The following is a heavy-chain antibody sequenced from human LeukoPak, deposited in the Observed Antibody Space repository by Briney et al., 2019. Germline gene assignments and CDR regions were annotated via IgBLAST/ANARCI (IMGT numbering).Heavy chain of an antibody. CDR1: GGSISGSTYY. J-gene: IGHJ4*02. Sequence: PSETLSLTCTVSGGSISGSTYYWGWVRQPPGKGLEWIGNIHYSGNTYYNPSLKSRVTISVDTFKNQFSLKLTSVTAADTAVYYCARAVRVWGQGTLVTASS. CDR2: IHYSGNT. CDR3: ARAVRV. V-gene: IGHV4-39*07.